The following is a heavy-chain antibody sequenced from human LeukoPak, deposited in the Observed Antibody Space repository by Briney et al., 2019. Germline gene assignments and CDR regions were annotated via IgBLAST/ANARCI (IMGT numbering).Heavy chain of an antibody. Sequence: PSETLSLTCTVSGGSISSYYWSWIRQPPGKGLEWIGYFYYSGSTNYNPSLKSRVTISVDTSKNQFSLKLSSVTAADTAVYYCATMVRGGWGWFDPWGQGTLVTVSS. V-gene: IGHV4-59*08. D-gene: IGHD3-10*01. CDR2: FYYSGST. CDR1: GGSISSYY. J-gene: IGHJ5*02. CDR3: ATMVRGGWGWFDP.